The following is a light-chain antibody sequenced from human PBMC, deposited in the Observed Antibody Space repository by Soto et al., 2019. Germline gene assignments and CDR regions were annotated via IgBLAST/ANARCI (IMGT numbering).Light chain of an antibody. CDR3: QQYNNWPRRT. CDR2: GAS. J-gene: IGKJ1*01. CDR1: QSVSSN. V-gene: IGKV3-15*01. Sequence: VMTQSPAGLSASPVEIAKLSCRASQSVSSNLAWYQQKPGQAPRLLIYGASTRATGIPARFSGSGSGTEFTLTIRSLQSEDFAVYYCQQYNNWPRRTFGKGNTVAIK.